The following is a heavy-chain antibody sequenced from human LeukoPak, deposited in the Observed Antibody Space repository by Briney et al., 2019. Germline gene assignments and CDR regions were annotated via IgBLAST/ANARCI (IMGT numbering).Heavy chain of an antibody. CDR1: GFTFSDYS. D-gene: IGHD6-6*01. V-gene: IGHV3-21*01. J-gene: IGHJ4*02. CDR3: ARDSALKGVLLDY. CDR2: IKSSSSHI. Sequence: GGALRLSCAAPGFTFSDYSMTWVRQAPGKGLEWVSPIKSSSSHIYYADSLKGQFTISRDNAKNSRYLQMSSLTADGTAVYFWARDSALKGVLLDYWGQGTLVTVSS.